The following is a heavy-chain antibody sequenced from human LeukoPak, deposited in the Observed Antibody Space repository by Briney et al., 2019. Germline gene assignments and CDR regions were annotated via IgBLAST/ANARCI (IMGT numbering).Heavy chain of an antibody. D-gene: IGHD2-2*01. Sequence: PSETLSLTCAVYGGSFSGYYWRWIRQPAGKGLEGIGEINHSGSTNYKPSLKSRVTISVDTSKNQFSLQLTSVTAADTAVYYCARGGIIVVVPAAMFLGRFDPWGQGTLVTVSS. CDR3: ARGGIIVVVPAAMFLGRFDP. J-gene: IGHJ5*02. CDR2: INHSGST. CDR1: GGSFSGYY. V-gene: IGHV4-34*01.